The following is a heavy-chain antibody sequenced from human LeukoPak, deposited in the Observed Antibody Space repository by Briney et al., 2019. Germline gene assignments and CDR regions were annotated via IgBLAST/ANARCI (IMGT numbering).Heavy chain of an antibody. D-gene: IGHD3-22*01. V-gene: IGHV3-7*05. CDR3: TRDDSTGYLYFDH. CDR2: VKEDGSEK. J-gene: IGHJ4*02. CDR1: GFTFSNYW. Sequence: PGGSRRLSCVASGFTFSNYWMSWVRQAPGKGLEWVANVKEDGSEKYYVDSVKGLFTISRDNAKNSLYLQMNSLRAEDTAVYYCTRDDSTGYLYFDHWGQGTLVTVSS.